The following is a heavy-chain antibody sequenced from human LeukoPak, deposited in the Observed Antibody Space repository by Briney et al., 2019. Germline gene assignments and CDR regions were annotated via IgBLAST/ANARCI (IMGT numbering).Heavy chain of an antibody. CDR3: AREAKNGTSCSFDY. V-gene: IGHV4-34*01. Sequence: PSETLSLTCAVYGGSFSGYYWSWIRQPPGKGLEWIGSIYYSGSTYYNPSLKSRVTISVDTSKNQFSLKLSSVTAADTAVYYCAREAKNGTSCSFDYWGQGTLVTVSS. D-gene: IGHD2-2*01. J-gene: IGHJ4*02. CDR2: IYYSGST. CDR1: GGSFSGYY.